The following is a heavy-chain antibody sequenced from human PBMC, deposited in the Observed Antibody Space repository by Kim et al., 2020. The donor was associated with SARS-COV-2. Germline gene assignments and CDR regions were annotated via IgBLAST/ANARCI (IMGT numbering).Heavy chain of an antibody. Sequence: SLKSRVTISVDTSKNQFSLKLSSVTAADTAVYYCATSYYYDSSGYYYLGAWGQGTLVTVSS. CDR3: ATSYYYDSSGYYYLGA. D-gene: IGHD3-22*01. V-gene: IGHV4-4*09. J-gene: IGHJ5*02.